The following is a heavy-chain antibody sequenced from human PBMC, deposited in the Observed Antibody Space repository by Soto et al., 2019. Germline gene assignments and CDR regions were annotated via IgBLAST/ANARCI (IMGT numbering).Heavy chain of an antibody. D-gene: IGHD6-13*01. Sequence: GGSLRLSCAASGFTFSDYYMSWIRQAPGKGLEWVSYISSSSSYTNYADSVKGRFTTSRDNAKNSLYLQMNSLRAEDTAVYYCARDRAAAGTGYYYGMDVWGQGTTVTVSS. J-gene: IGHJ6*02. CDR1: GFTFSDYY. CDR2: ISSSSSYT. V-gene: IGHV3-11*06. CDR3: ARDRAAAGTGYYYGMDV.